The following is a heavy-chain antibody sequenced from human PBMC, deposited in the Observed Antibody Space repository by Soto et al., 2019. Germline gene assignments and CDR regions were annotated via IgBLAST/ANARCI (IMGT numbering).Heavy chain of an antibody. Sequence: SVKVSFKASRGTFSSYAISWVRQAPGQGLEWMGGIIPIFGTANYAQKFQGRVTITADESTSTAYMELSSLRSEDTAVYYCARDFYGSGFPGGYWGQGTLVTVSS. V-gene: IGHV1-69*13. D-gene: IGHD3-10*01. CDR3: ARDFYGSGFPGGY. CDR1: RGTFSSYA. J-gene: IGHJ4*02. CDR2: IIPIFGTA.